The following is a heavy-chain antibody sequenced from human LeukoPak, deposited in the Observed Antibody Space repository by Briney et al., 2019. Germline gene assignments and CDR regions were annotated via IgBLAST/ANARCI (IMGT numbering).Heavy chain of an antibody. J-gene: IGHJ2*01. CDR3: ARTLGGMTVERATGLDL. CDR2: INPNSGGT. V-gene: IGHV1-2*02. CDR1: GYTFTGYY. D-gene: IGHD5-24*01. Sequence: GASVKVSCKASGYTFTGYYMHWVRQAPGQGLEWMGWINPNSGGTNYAQKFQDRVTMTTHTSTSTAYMELRSLTSDDAAVYYCARTLGGMTVERATGLDLWGRGTLVTVSS.